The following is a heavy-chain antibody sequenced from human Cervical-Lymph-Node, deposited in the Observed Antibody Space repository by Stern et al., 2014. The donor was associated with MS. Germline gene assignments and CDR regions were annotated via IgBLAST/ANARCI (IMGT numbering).Heavy chain of an antibody. Sequence: EESGPTLVKPTQTLTLTCTFSGFSLTTSGVGVGWLRQPPGKALEWLALIYWNDDKRYSPSLKRGLAITKDTSKNQVVLTVTNMDPVDTSSYYCAHRYQRLFAFWGQGTTVTVSS. CDR2: IYWNDDK. J-gene: IGHJ6*02. CDR3: AHRYQRLFAF. CDR1: GFSLTTSGVG. V-gene: IGHV2-5*01.